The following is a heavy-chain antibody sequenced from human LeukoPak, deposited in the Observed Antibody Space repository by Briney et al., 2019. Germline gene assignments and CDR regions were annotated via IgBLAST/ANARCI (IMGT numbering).Heavy chain of an antibody. CDR3: ASKYYDILTGYYYFDY. CDR2: IYSGGST. V-gene: IGHV3-66*01. J-gene: IGHJ4*02. D-gene: IGHD3-9*01. Sequence: GGSLRLSFAASGFTFSSYGMSWVRQAPGKGLEWVSVIYSGGSTYYADSVKGRFTISRDNSKNTLYLQMNGLRAEDTAVYYCASKYYDILTGYYYFDYWGQGTLVTVSS. CDR1: GFTFSSYG.